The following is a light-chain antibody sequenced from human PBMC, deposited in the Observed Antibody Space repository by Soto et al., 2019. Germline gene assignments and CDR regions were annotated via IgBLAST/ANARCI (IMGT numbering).Light chain of an antibody. J-gene: IGKJ1*01. CDR3: QHYNSYSEA. V-gene: IGKV1-5*03. CDR2: KAS. CDR1: QTISSW. Sequence: DIQMTQSPSTLSGSVGDRVTITCRASQTISSWLAWYQQKPGKAPKLLIYKASTLKNGVPSRFSGSGSGTAFTLTISSLQPDDFATYYGQHYNSYSEAFGQGTKVDLK.